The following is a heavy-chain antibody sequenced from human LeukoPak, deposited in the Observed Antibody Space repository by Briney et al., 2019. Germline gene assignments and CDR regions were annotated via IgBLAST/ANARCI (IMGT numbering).Heavy chain of an antibody. D-gene: IGHD2-2*01. V-gene: IGHV3-30*18. CDR3: ANRQLPYSDY. CDR2: ISYDGSNK. CDR1: GFTFSDYA. J-gene: IGHJ4*02. Sequence: GGSLRLSCAASGFTFSDYAMTWVRQAPGKGLEWVAVISYDGSNKYYADSVKGRFTISRDNSKNTLYLQMNSLRAEDTAVYYCANRQLPYSDYWGQGTLVTVSS.